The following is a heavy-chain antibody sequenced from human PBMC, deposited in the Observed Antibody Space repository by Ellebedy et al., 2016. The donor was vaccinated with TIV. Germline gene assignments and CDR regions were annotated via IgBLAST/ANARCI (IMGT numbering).Heavy chain of an antibody. D-gene: IGHD2-21*02. V-gene: IGHV4-4*07. CDR3: ARGSILQTGNWFDP. Sequence: MPSETLSLTYTVSGGSTSNYYWSWIRPPAGKGLEWIGRIYTSGITNYNPSLRSRVTMSLATSRTQFSLRLTSVTAADTAVYYCARGSILQTGNWFDPWGQGALVTVSS. J-gene: IGHJ5*02. CDR1: GGSTSNYY. CDR2: IYTSGIT.